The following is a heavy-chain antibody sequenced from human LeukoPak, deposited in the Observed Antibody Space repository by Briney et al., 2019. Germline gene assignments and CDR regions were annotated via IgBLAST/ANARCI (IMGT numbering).Heavy chain of an antibody. CDR2: IYYSGST. CDR3: ASGIVGATPDY. CDR1: GGSISSYY. V-gene: IGHV4-59*08. Sequence: PSETLSLTCTVSGGSISSYYWSWLRQPPGKGLEWIGYIYYSGSTNYNPSLKSRVTISVDTSKNQFSLKLSSVTAADTAVYYCASGIVGATPDYWGQGTLVTVSS. J-gene: IGHJ4*02. D-gene: IGHD1-26*01.